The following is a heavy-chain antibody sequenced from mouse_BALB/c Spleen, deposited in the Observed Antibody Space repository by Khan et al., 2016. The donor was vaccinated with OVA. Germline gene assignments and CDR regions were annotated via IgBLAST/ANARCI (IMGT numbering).Heavy chain of an antibody. CDR2: ISDGGIYT. CDR3: VRGYYGNPFAY. Sequence: EVELVESGGGLVKPGGSLKLSCAASGFTFSDYYMYWVRQTPEKRLEWVATISDGGIYTYYPDSVKGRFTISRDAAKSNLYLQMSSLKSEDTAMFYCVRGYYGNPFAYWGQGTLVTVSA. CDR1: GFTFSDYY. V-gene: IGHV5-4*02. D-gene: IGHD2-1*01. J-gene: IGHJ3*01.